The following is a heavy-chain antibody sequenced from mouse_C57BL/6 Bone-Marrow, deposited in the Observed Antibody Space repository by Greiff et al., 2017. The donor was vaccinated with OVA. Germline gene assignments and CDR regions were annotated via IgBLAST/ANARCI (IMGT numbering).Heavy chain of an antibody. J-gene: IGHJ4*01. V-gene: IGHV5-4*01. D-gene: IGHD2-5*01. CDR2: ISDGGSYT. CDR1: GFTFSSYA. CDR3: ARSYYSNSMDY. Sequence: EVQVVEFGGGLVKPGGSLKLFCAASGFTFSSYAMSWVRQTTEKRPEWVATISDGGSYTYYPDNVKGRFTISRDNAKNNLYLQMGHLKSKDTAMYYCARSYYSNSMDYWGQGTSVTVSS.